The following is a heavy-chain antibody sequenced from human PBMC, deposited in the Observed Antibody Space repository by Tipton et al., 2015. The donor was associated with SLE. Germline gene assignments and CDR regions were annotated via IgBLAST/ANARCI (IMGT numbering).Heavy chain of an antibody. CDR2: VYHSGST. Sequence: TLSLTCTVSGGSISSGSYYWTWIRQPAGKGLEWIGSVYHSGSTYYNPSLKSRVTISVDPSKNQFALKLSSVTAADTAVYYCASDQLGIKFDYWGQGTLVTVSS. J-gene: IGHJ4*02. CDR3: ASDQLGIKFDY. V-gene: IGHV4-61*02. D-gene: IGHD7-27*01. CDR1: GGSISSGSYY.